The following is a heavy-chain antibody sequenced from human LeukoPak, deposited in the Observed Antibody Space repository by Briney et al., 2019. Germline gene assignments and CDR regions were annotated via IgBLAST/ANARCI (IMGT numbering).Heavy chain of an antibody. CDR2: IYYSGST. V-gene: IGHV4-61*08. J-gene: IGHJ6*03. CDR3: ARSPKYSSGWLAAGFDYYYYYMDV. CDR1: GGSISSGGYS. D-gene: IGHD6-19*01. Sequence: PSETLSLTCAVSGGSISSGGYSWSWIRQPPGKGLEWIGYIYYSGSTNYNPSLKSRVTISVDTSKNQFSLKLSSVTAADTAVYYCARSPKYSSGWLAAGFDYYYYYMDVWGKGTTVTISS.